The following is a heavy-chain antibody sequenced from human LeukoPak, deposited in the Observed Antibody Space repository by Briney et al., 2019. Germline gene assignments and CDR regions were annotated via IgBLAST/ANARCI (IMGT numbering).Heavy chain of an antibody. D-gene: IGHD6-19*01. J-gene: IGHJ4*02. CDR1: GGSFSGYY. Sequence: SETLSLTCAVYGGSFSGYYWSWIRQPPGKGLEWIGEINHSGSTNYNPSLKSRVTISVDTSKNQFSLKLNSVTAADTAVYYCAREDCSNGCRAFDYWGQGISVTVSS. V-gene: IGHV4-34*01. CDR2: INHSGST. CDR3: AREDCSNGCRAFDY.